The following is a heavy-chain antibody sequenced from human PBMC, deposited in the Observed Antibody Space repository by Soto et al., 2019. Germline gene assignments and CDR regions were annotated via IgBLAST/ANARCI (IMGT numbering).Heavy chain of an antibody. Sequence: PSETLSLTCTVSGGSISSGDYYWSWIRQPPGKGLEWIGDIYHSGSTNYNPSLKSRVTISVDTSKNQFSLKLSSVTAADTAVYYCARRYGYAFDIWGQGTMVTVSS. CDR3: ARRYGYAFDI. CDR1: GGSISSGDYY. J-gene: IGHJ3*02. CDR2: IYHSGST. V-gene: IGHV4-61*08. D-gene: IGHD4-17*01.